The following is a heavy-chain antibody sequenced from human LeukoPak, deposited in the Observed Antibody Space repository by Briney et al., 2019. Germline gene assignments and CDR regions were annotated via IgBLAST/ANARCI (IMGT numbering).Heavy chain of an antibody. CDR2: IDPSDSYT. Sequence: GESLGISCQGSGYSFTSYWISWVRQMPGKGLEWTGRIDPSDSYTNYSPSFQGHVTISADKSISTAYLQWSSLKASDTAMYYCASFGGNSVSSVDYWGQGTLVTVSS. CDR3: ASFGGNSVSSVDY. CDR1: GYSFTSYW. V-gene: IGHV5-10-1*01. D-gene: IGHD4-23*01. J-gene: IGHJ4*02.